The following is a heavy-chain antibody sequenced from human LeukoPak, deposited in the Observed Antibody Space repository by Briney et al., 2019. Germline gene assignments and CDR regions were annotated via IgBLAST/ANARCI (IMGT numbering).Heavy chain of an antibody. CDR3: VRVSSGWYSHLGY. J-gene: IGHJ4*02. V-gene: IGHV3-30-3*01. D-gene: IGHD6-19*01. CDR2: ISYDGSNK. Sequence: GGSLRLSCAASGFTFSSYAMHWVRQAPGKGLEWVAVISYDGSNKYYADSVKGRLTISRDNSKNTLYLQMNSLRTEDTAVYYCVRVSSGWYSHLGYWGQGTLVTVSS. CDR1: GFTFSSYA.